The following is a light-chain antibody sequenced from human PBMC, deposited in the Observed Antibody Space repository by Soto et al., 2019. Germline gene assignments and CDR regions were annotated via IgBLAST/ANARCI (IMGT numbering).Light chain of an antibody. V-gene: IGKV1-9*01. CDR2: AAS. Sequence: IQLTESTSSLSASVGDRVTISCRASQGISSYLAWYQQKPGKAPKLLIYAASTLQSGVPSRFSGSGSGTEFTLTISSLQSEDYGVYFCQQYVNWPKKFGHGTKVDIK. J-gene: IGKJ1*01. CDR1: QGISSY. CDR3: QQYVNWPKK.